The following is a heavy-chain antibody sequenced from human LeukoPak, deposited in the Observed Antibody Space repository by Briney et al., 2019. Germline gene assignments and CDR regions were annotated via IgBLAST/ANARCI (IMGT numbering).Heavy chain of an antibody. CDR3: ARVLNAPKFIDS. CDR1: GSSLTTTYY. D-gene: IGHD2-8*01. J-gene: IGHJ4*02. Sequence: SETLSLTCTVSGSSLTTTYYLAWFRQAPGKGLEWIATVFQLQTVRTFYNPSLESRVTMSLDTSQNQFSLNLTSVTAADTALYFCARVLNAPKFIDSWGQETLVTVSS. V-gene: IGHV4-38-2*02. CDR2: VFQLQTVRT.